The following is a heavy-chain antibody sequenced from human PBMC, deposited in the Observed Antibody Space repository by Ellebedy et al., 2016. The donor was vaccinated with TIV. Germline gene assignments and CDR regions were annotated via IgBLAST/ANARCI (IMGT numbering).Heavy chain of an antibody. J-gene: IGHJ4*02. CDR2: ISYDGSNK. Sequence: GESLKISXAASGFTFSSYVMSWVRQAPGKGLEWVAVISYDGSNKYYADSVKGRFTISRDNSKNTLYLQMNSLRAEDTAVYYCELLWFGELSGNYWGQGTLVTVSS. CDR1: GFTFSSYV. V-gene: IGHV3-30*03. CDR3: ELLWFGELSGNY. D-gene: IGHD3-10*01.